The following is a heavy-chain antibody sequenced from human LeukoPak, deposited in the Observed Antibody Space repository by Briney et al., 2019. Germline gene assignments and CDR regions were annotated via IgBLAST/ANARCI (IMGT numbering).Heavy chain of an antibody. D-gene: IGHD3/OR15-3a*01. J-gene: IGHJ4*02. V-gene: IGHV4-59*01. Sequence: SETLSLTCTVSGGSISSYYWSWIRQPPGKGLEWIGYIYYSGSTNYNPSLKSRVTISVDTSKNQFSLKLSSVTAADTAVYYCARDPLVWHGVQYWGQGTLVTVSS. CDR2: IYYSGST. CDR3: ARDPLVWHGVQY. CDR1: GGSISSYY.